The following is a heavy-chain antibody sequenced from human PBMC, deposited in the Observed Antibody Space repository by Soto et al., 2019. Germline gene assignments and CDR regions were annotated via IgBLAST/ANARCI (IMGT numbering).Heavy chain of an antibody. CDR3: AKELRFLEWLLYYYGMDV. Sequence: LRLSCAASGFTFSSYAMSWVRQAPGKGLEWVSAISGSGGSTYYADSVKGRFTISRDNSKNTLYLQMNSLRAEDTAVYYCAKELRFLEWLLYYYGMDVWGQGTTVTVSS. CDR2: ISGSGGST. V-gene: IGHV3-23*01. J-gene: IGHJ6*02. CDR1: GFTFSSYA. D-gene: IGHD3-3*01.